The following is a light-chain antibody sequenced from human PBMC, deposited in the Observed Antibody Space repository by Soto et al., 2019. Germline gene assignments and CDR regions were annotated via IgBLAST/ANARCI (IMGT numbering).Light chain of an antibody. CDR3: QQYNDWPRT. J-gene: IGKJ1*01. CDR1: ESVASN. Sequence: EVVMTQSPATLSVSPGERATLSCRASESVASNLAWYQQKPGQAPRLLIYGASTRATGIPARFSGSGSVTEFTLTISGLQSEDFVVYYCQQYNDWPRTFGQGTKVDIK. CDR2: GAS. V-gene: IGKV3-15*01.